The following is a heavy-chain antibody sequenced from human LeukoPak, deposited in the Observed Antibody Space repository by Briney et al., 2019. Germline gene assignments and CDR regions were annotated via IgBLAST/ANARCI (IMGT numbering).Heavy chain of an antibody. J-gene: IGHJ4*02. CDR2: ISYDGSNK. CDR1: GFTFSSYG. V-gene: IGHV3-30*03. D-gene: IGHD4-23*01. CDR3: ARDLRQPVVTPIDY. Sequence: PGGSLRLSCAASGFTFSSYGMHWVRQAPGKGLEWVAVISYDGSNKYYADSVKGRFTISRDNSKNTLYLQMNSLRAEDTAVYYCARDLRQPVVTPIDYWGQGTLVTVSS.